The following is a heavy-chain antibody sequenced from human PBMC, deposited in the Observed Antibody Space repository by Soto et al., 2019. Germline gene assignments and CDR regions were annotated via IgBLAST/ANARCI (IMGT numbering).Heavy chain of an antibody. V-gene: IGHV3-74*01. CDR1: GFTFSSNW. CDR2: LNSDGTSA. J-gene: IGHJ4*02. Sequence: GGSLRLSCAGSGFTFSSNWMHWVRQDPGKGLVWVSRLNSDGTSASYADSVKGQFTISRDNAKNTLFLQMNSLTAEDTALYYCARGPSGWFGFDYWGQGTLVTVSS. D-gene: IGHD6-19*01. CDR3: ARGPSGWFGFDY.